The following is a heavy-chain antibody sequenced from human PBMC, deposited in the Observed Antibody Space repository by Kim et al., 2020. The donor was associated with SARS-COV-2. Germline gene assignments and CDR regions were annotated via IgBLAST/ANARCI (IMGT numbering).Heavy chain of an antibody. J-gene: IGHJ3*02. CDR2: IYHSGST. Sequence: SETLSLTCAVSGGSISSSNWWSWVRQPPGKGLEWIGEIYHSGSTNYNPSLKSRVTISVDKSKNQFSLKLSSVTAADTAVYYCARDSALYYDILTGYHRHAFDIWGQGTMVTVSS. CDR3: ARDSALYYDILTGYHRHAFDI. V-gene: IGHV4-4*02. D-gene: IGHD3-9*01. CDR1: GGSISSSNW.